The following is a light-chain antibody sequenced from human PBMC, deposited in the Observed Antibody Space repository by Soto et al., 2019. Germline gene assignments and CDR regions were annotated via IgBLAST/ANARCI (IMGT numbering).Light chain of an antibody. J-gene: IGLJ1*01. Sequence: QSALTQPASVSGSPGQSITITCTGTSSDVGGYKYVSWYQQHPGKAPKLMIYGVSNRPSGVSNRFSGSKSGNTASLTITGGQDDDEEDDYCSSSTTSSTPHVFGTGTKVTVL. V-gene: IGLV2-14*01. CDR2: GVS. CDR3: SSSTTSSTPHV. CDR1: SSDVGGYKY.